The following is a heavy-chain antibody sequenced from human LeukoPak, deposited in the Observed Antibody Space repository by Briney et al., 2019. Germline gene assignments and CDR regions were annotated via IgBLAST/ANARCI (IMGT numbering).Heavy chain of an antibody. CDR1: GFTFSSYS. CDR3: ASSSSSWYGYYYYGMDV. CDR2: ISSSSSYI. V-gene: IGHV3-21*01. J-gene: IGHJ6*02. Sequence: GGSLRLSCAASGFTFSSYSMNWVRQAPGKGLEWVSSISSSSSYIYYADSVKGRFTISRDNAKNSLYLQMNSLRAEDTAVYYCASSSSSWYGYYYYGMDVWGQGTTVTVSS. D-gene: IGHD6-13*01.